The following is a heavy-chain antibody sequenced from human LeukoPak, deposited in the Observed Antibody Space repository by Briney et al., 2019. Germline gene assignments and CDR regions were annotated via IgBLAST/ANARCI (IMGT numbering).Heavy chain of an antibody. CDR3: SRVKMGATVSGYYHFYLDV. J-gene: IGHJ6*03. CDR1: GFTFNSYT. Sequence: PGGSLRLSCAASGFTFNSYTMHWVGQAPGKGLEYVSAIISHGGSTHYADSVKGRFTISRDNSWNKLYVQVDRLRAEDRAVYYCSRVKMGATVSGYYHFYLDVWGKGTTVTLSS. CDR2: IISHGGST. D-gene: IGHD1-26*01. V-gene: IGHV3-64*02.